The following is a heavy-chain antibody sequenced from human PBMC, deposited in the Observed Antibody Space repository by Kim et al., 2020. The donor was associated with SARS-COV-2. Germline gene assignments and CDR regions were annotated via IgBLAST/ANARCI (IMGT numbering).Heavy chain of an antibody. V-gene: IGHV3-64D*06. D-gene: IGHD3-10*01. Sequence: KGKFTISKDNSKNTLYLQMSSLRAEDTAVYYCVNGITMVRGVKGPPGMDVWGQGTTVTVSS. CDR3: VNGITMVRGVKGPPGMDV. J-gene: IGHJ6*02.